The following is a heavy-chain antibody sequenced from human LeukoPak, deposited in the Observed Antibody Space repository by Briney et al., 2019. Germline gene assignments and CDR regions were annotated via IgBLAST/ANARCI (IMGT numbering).Heavy chain of an antibody. V-gene: IGHV3-21*01. Sequence: GGSLRLSCAASGFTFSSYSMNWVRQAPGKGLEWVSSISSSSSSYIYYADSVKGRFTISRDNAKNSLYLQMNSLRAEDTAVYYCARDLITIFGVVLYNWFDPWGQGTLVTVSS. CDR3: ARDLITIFGVVLYNWFDP. D-gene: IGHD3-3*01. CDR2: ISSSSSSYI. J-gene: IGHJ5*02. CDR1: GFTFSSYS.